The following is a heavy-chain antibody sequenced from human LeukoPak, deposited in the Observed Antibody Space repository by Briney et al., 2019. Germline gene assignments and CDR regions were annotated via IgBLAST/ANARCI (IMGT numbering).Heavy chain of an antibody. CDR3: ARDGTGQLVNHFDY. CDR2: IYYSGTT. V-gene: IGHV4-59*01. CDR1: GGSISSYY. J-gene: IGHJ4*02. Sequence: PSETLSLTCTVSGGSISSYYWSWIRQPPGRGLEWIGYIYYSGTTNYNPSLKSRVTISVDTSKNQFSLKLSSVTAADTAVYYCARDGTGQLVNHFDYWGQGTLVTVSS. D-gene: IGHD6-13*01.